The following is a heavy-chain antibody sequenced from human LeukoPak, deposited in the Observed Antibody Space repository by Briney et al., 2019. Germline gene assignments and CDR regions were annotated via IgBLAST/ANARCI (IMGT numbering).Heavy chain of an antibody. Sequence: SQTLSLTCAVSGGPISSGGYSWSWIRQPPGKGLEWIGYIYHSGSTYYNPSLKSRVTISVDRSKNQFSLKLSSVTAADTAVYYCARDCSSTSCYNAFDIWGQGTMVTVSS. D-gene: IGHD2-2*02. CDR3: ARDCSSTSCYNAFDI. CDR2: IYHSGST. V-gene: IGHV4-30-2*01. J-gene: IGHJ3*02. CDR1: GGPISSGGYS.